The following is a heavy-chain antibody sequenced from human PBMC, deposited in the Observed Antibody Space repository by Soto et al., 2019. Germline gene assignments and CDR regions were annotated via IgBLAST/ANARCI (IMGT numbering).Heavy chain of an antibody. Sequence: ASVKVSCKASGYTFTRDEIHWVRQAPGQGLEWMGMIDPSGGKTNYAQKFQGRVTMTRDTSTSTVYMALSSLRSEDMAIYFCGRVMRSLLSITALDTWGQGTRVTSPQ. CDR3: GRVMRSLLSITALDT. J-gene: IGHJ5*02. V-gene: IGHV1-46*01. D-gene: IGHD3-10*01. CDR1: GYTFTRDE. CDR2: IDPSGGKT.